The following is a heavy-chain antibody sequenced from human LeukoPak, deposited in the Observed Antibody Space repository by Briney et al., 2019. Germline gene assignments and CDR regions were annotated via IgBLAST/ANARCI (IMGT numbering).Heavy chain of an antibody. CDR2: VSASGSIT. CDR1: GFIFSNYD. D-gene: IGHD3-16*01. CDR3: ARRGPYYFDF. J-gene: IGHJ4*02. Sequence: GGSLRLSCAGSGFIFSNYDMTWVRQAPGKGLEYVSGVSASGSITYYPDPVKGRFTISRDNSKSTVFLQVNSLRVEDTAVYYCARRGPYYFDFWGQGTLVTVSS. V-gene: IGHV3-23*01.